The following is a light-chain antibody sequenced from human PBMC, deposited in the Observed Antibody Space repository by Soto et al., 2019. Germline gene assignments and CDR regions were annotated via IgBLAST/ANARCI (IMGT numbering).Light chain of an antibody. CDR2: GAS. V-gene: IGKV3-15*01. Sequence: EIVMTQSPCTLSLSPGERATLSCRASQTVIRNYLAWHQQKPGQAPRLLIYGASTRATGIPARFSGSGSGTEFTLTISSLQSEDFAVYYCQQYNHWPLMFGQGTKVDI. J-gene: IGKJ1*01. CDR1: QTVIRN. CDR3: QQYNHWPLM.